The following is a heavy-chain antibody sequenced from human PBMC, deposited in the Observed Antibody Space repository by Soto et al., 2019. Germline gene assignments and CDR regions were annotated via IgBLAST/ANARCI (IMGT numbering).Heavy chain of an antibody. Sequence: SETLSLTCAVSGGSISSGNWWSWFRQPPGKGLEWIGEIYHSGSTNYNPSLKSRVTISVDKSKTQFPLKLSSVPAADTAVDYRAQSGFKRDEWGRGTLVTVSS. CDR1: GGSISSGNW. D-gene: IGHD3-3*01. CDR2: IYHSGST. CDR3: AQSGFKRDE. J-gene: IGHJ2*01. V-gene: IGHV4-4*02.